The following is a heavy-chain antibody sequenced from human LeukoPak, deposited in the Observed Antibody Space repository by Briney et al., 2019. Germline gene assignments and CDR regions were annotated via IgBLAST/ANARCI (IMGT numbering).Heavy chain of an antibody. CDR2: INGDGSST. D-gene: IGHD3-10*01. Sequence: SGGSLRLSCAASGFTFSTYWMHWVRQAPGKGLVWVSRINGDGSSTSYADSVKGRFTISRDNAKNTLYLQMDSLRAEDTAVYYCARDPYGSGRYWGQGTRVTVSS. CDR1: GFTFSTYW. J-gene: IGHJ4*02. V-gene: IGHV3-74*01. CDR3: ARDPYGSGRY.